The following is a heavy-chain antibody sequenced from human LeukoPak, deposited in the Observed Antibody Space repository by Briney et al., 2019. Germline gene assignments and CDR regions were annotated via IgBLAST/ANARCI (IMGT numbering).Heavy chain of an antibody. CDR3: ARGISGTNNWFDP. V-gene: IGHV3-53*01. D-gene: IGHD1-20*01. J-gene: IGHJ5*02. Sequence: PGGSLRLSCAASGFTLSSNYMTWVRQAPGKGLEWVSVIYSGGSTYYADPVKGRFTISRDNSKNTLYLQMNSLRAEDTAVYYCARGISGTNNWFDPWGQGTLVTVSS. CDR1: GFTLSSNY. CDR2: IYSGGST.